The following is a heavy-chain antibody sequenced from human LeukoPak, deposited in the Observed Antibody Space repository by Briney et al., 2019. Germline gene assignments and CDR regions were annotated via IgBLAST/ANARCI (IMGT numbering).Heavy chain of an antibody. Sequence: GGSLRLSCAASGFTFSNAWMSWVRQAPGKGLEWVGRIKSKTDGGTTDYAAPVKGRFTISRDDSKNTLYLQMNSLKTEDTAVYYCTTELDCSSTSCPFDYWGQGTLVTVSS. CDR2: IKSKTDGGTT. D-gene: IGHD2-2*01. V-gene: IGHV3-15*01. J-gene: IGHJ4*02. CDR3: TTELDCSSTSCPFDY. CDR1: GFTFSNAW.